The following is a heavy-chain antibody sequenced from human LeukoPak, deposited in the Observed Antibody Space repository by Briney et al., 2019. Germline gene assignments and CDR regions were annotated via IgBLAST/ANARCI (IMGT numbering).Heavy chain of an antibody. D-gene: IGHD3-10*01. CDR2: ISYDGSNK. CDR3: ARAGSNNWFDP. Sequence: QPGGSLRLSCAASGFTFSSYAMHWVRQAPGKGLEWVAVISYDGSNKYYADSVKGRFTISRDNSKNTLYLQMNSLRAEDTAVYYCARAGSNNWFDPWGQGTLVTVSS. V-gene: IGHV3-30*01. J-gene: IGHJ5*02. CDR1: GFTFSSYA.